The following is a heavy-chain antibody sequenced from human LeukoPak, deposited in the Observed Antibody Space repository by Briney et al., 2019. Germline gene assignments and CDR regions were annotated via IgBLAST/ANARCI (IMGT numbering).Heavy chain of an antibody. CDR3: ARDGGAVAGFPFPFDY. J-gene: IGHJ4*02. V-gene: IGHV3-30*02. D-gene: IGHD6-19*01. CDR2: IRYDGSNK. CDR1: GFTFSSYG. Sequence: GGSLRLSCAASGFTFSSYGMHWVRQAPGKGLEWVAFIRYDGSNKYYADSVKGRFTISRDNSKNTLYLQMNSLRAEDTAVYYCARDGGAVAGFPFPFDYWGQGTLVTVSS.